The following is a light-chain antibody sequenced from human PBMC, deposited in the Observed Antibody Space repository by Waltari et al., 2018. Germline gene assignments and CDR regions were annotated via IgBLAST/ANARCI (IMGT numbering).Light chain of an antibody. CDR3: MKGTHWPLT. CDR1: QSLVYSDGKTY. V-gene: IGKV2-30*01. J-gene: IGKJ4*01. Sequence: QSLVYSDGKTYLNWFHQRPGQSPRRLIYKVSNRDSGVPDRFSGSGSATDFTLKISRVEAEDVGVYYCMKGTHWPLTFGGGTKVEIK. CDR2: KVS.